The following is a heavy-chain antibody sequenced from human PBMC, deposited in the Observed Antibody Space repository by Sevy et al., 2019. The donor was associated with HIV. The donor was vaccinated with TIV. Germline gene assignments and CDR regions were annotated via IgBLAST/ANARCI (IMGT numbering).Heavy chain of an antibody. CDR2: INPNSGGT. CDR3: ARGDRPSYDFWSMGVAFDI. D-gene: IGHD3-3*01. V-gene: IGHV1-2*06. Sequence: ASVKVSCKASGYTFTGYYMHWVRQAPGQGLEWMGRINPNSGGTNYAQKFQGRVTMTRDTSISTAYMELSRLRSDDRAVYYCARGDRPSYDFWSMGVAFDIWGQGTMVTVSS. J-gene: IGHJ3*02. CDR1: GYTFTGYY.